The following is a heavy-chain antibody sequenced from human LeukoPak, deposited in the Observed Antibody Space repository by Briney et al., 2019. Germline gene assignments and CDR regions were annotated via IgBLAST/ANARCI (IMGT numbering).Heavy chain of an antibody. CDR2: IKQNGNEK. D-gene: IGHD6-25*01. CDR3: ARGSGIITGIDE. CDR1: GFIFTSYW. V-gene: IGHV3-7*01. Sequence: GGSLRLSCAASGFIFTSYWMTWVRQAPGKGLEWVANIKQNGNEKYYVDSVKGRFTISRDNAKNTLSLQMNSLRAEDTAVYYCARGSGIITGIDEWGQGTLVTVSS. J-gene: IGHJ4*02.